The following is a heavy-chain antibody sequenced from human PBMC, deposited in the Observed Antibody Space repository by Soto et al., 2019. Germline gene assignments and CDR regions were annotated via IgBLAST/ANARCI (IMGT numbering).Heavy chain of an antibody. J-gene: IGHJ4*02. V-gene: IGHV6-1*01. Sequence: SQTLSLTCAISGDSVSSNSAAWNWIRQSPSRGLEWLGRTYYRSKWYNDYAVSVKIRITINPDTSKNQFSLQLNSVTPEDTAVYYCARDRMGYYGSGSPFDGYYFDYWGQGTLVTVSS. D-gene: IGHD3-10*01. CDR1: GDSVSSNSAA. CDR2: TYYRSKWYN. CDR3: ARDRMGYYGSGSPFDGYYFDY.